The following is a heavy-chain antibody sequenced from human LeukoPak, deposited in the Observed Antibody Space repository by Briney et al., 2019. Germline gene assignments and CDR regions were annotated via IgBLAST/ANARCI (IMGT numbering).Heavy chain of an antibody. Sequence: PSETLSLTCTVSGXSVSSGSYYWSWIRQPPGKGLEWIGYIYYSGSTNYNPSLKSRVTISVDASKNQFSLKLSSVTAADTAVYYCARGVGTFDYWGQGTLVTVSS. CDR2: IYYSGST. D-gene: IGHD3-3*01. CDR3: ARGVGTFDY. V-gene: IGHV4-61*01. J-gene: IGHJ4*02. CDR1: GXSVSSGSYY.